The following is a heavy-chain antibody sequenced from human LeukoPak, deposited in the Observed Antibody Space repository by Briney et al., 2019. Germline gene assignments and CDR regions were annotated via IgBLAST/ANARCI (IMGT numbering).Heavy chain of an antibody. CDR2: IIYSGGAT. J-gene: IGHJ4*02. CDR1: GFTFSRSA. D-gene: IGHD3-22*01. Sequence: GGSLRLSCAASGFTFSRSAMTWVRQAPGTGLELVASIIYSGGATYYADSVKGRFTISRDNSKNTLYLQMNSLRAEDTALYYCAKDGLYYDGSEHVYYFDSWGQGTLVTVSS. CDR3: AKDGLYYDGSEHVYYFDS. V-gene: IGHV3-23*01.